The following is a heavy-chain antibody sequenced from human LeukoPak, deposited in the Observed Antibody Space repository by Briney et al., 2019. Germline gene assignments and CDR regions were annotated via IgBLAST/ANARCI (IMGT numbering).Heavy chain of an antibody. CDR3: ARGWGGTMVRGQSYAMDV. J-gene: IGHJ6*02. CDR2: IYYSGST. Sequence: PSETLSLTCTVSGGSISSGGYNWNWIRQHPGQGLEYIVYIYYSGSTYYNPSLKSRVTISVDTSKNQLSLKLSSVTAADTAVYYCARGWGGTMVRGQSYAMDVWGQGTAVTVSS. CDR1: GGSISSGGYN. D-gene: IGHD3-10*01. V-gene: IGHV4-31*03.